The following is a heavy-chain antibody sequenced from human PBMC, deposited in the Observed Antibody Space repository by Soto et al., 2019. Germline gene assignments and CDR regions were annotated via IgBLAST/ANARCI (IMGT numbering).Heavy chain of an antibody. D-gene: IGHD6-6*01. CDR3: ARGKSRGAENPLVY. V-gene: IGHV3-53*01. Sequence: GESLKISCAASGFTVSNYYMSWVRQAPGRGLQWVSVIYTAGPTYYADSVKGRFTISRDESKNTLYFQMDNLRAEDTATYYCARGKSRGAENPLVYWGRGTLDTASS. CDR1: GFTVSNYY. J-gene: IGHJ4*02. CDR2: IYTAGPT.